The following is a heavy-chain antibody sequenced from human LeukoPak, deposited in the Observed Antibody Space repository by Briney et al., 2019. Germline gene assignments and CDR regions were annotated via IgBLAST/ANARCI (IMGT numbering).Heavy chain of an antibody. CDR3: ARTFSYCGGDCWFDY. D-gene: IGHD2-21*02. CDR1: GYTFTSYD. J-gene: IGHJ4*02. V-gene: IGHV1-8*01. Sequence: ASVQVSCKASGYTFTSYDINWVRQATGQGLEWMGWMNPNSGNTGYAQKFQGRVTMTRNPSISTAYMELSSLRSEDTAVYYCARTFSYCGGDCWFDYWGQGTLVTVSS. CDR2: MNPNSGNT.